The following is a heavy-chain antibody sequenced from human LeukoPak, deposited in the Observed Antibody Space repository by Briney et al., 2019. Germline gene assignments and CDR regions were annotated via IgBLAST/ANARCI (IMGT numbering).Heavy chain of an antibody. J-gene: IGHJ6*03. V-gene: IGHV3-7*01. CDR2: IKEDGSDK. CDR3: ATMVFPHCSSTRCSDDYYYYMDV. D-gene: IGHD2-2*01. CDR1: GFTFSGYW. Sequence: PGASLSLSCAASGFTFSGYWMSWVHQPPGKGLEWVANIKEDGSDKYYVDSVTGRFTISRDNDKNSLSLHMNRLKTADTAVYYCATMVFPHCSSTRCSDDYYYYMDVWGKGTTVTVS.